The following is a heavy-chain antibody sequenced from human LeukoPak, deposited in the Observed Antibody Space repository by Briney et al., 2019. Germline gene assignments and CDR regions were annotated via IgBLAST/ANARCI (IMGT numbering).Heavy chain of an antibody. V-gene: IGHV4-59*12. CDR2: ISYSGST. CDR3: ARLGKYSDYTLYYYYMDV. CDR1: GGSISSFY. Sequence: SETLSLTCTVSGGSISSFYWNWIRQPPGKGLEWIGYISYSGSTNYFPSLKSRVTMSLDTSKNQLSLTLSSMTAADTAVYYCARLGKYSDYTLYYYYMDVWGKGTTVTISS. D-gene: IGHD4-11*01. J-gene: IGHJ6*03.